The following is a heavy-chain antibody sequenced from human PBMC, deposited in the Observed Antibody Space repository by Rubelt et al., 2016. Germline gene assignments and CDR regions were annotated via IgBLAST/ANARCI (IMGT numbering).Heavy chain of an antibody. CDR2: IIPILGIA. J-gene: IGHJ4*02. CDR3: ASDYGGTYYFDY. CDR1: GGTFSSYA. D-gene: IGHD4-23*01. V-gene: IGHV1-69*04. Sequence: QVQLVQSGAEVKKPGSSVKVSCKASGGTFSSYAISWVRQAPGQGLEWMGRIIPILGIANYAMKFQGRVRITADKATSTAYMELSSRRSEDTAVYYCASDYGGTYYFDYWGQGTLVTVSS.